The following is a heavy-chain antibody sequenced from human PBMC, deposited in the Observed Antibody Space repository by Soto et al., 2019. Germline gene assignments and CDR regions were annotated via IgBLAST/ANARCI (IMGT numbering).Heavy chain of an antibody. CDR2: IGTAGDT. D-gene: IGHD2-15*01. Sequence: GGSLRLSCAASGFTFSSYDMHWVRQATGKGLEWVSAIGTAGDTYYPGSVKGRFTISRENAKNSLYLQMNSLRAGDTAVYYCARAPRWYDAFDIWGQGTMVTV. CDR3: ARAPRWYDAFDI. J-gene: IGHJ3*02. CDR1: GFTFSSYD. V-gene: IGHV3-13*01.